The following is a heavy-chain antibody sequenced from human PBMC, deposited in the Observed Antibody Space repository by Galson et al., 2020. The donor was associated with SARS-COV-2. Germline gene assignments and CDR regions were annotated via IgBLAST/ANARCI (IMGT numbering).Heavy chain of an antibody. CDR3: SREYIAAAGPTWFDP. V-gene: IGHV4-61*02. Sequence: SETLSLTCTVSGGSISSGSYYWSWVRHPAGKRLEWIGRIYGSGSTNYNPSLNSRLTISVDTSKNQFSLNLSSVTAADTAVYYCSREYIAAAGPTWFDPWGQGTLVTVSS. D-gene: IGHD6-13*01. J-gene: IGHJ5*02. CDR2: IYGSGST. CDR1: GGSISSGSYY.